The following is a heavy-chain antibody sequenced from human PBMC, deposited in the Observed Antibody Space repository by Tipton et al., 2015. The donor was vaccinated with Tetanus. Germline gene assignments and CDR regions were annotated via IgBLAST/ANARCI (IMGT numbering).Heavy chain of an antibody. D-gene: IGHD6-25*01. J-gene: IGHJ4*02. CDR1: GFSISNYR. CDR2: ISSTSRYI. CDR3: ASGSALDY. V-gene: IGHV3-21*01. Sequence: SLRLSCAISGFSISNYRMNWVRQAPGRGLEWVSSISSTSRYIYYADSLKGRFTISRDNAKNSLYLQMDSLRAEDTAVYYCASGSALDYWGQGVLVTVSS.